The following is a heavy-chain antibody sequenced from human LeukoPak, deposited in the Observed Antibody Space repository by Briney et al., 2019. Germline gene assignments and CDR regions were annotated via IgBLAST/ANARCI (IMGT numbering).Heavy chain of an antibody. CDR1: GGTFSSYA. V-gene: IGHV1-69*04. D-gene: IGHD1-26*01. J-gene: IGHJ6*03. CDR2: IIPILGIA. Sequence: GASVKVSCKASGGTFSSYAISWVRQAPGQGLEWMGRIIPILGIANYAQKFQGRVTITADKSTSTAYMELSSLRSEDTAVYYCARVTVGDTYYMDVWGKGTTVTVSS. CDR3: ARVTVGDTYYMDV.